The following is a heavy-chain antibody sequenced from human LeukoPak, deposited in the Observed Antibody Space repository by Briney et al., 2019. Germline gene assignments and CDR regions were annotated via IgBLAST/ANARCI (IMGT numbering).Heavy chain of an antibody. Sequence: SVKVSCKASGGTFSSYAISWVRQAPGQGLEWMGRIIPILGIANYAQKLQGRVTMTTDTSTSTAYMELRSLRSDDTAVYYCARAAAAASSFDYWGQGTLVTVSS. CDR3: ARAAAAASSFDY. CDR1: GGTFSSYA. J-gene: IGHJ4*02. CDR2: IIPILGIA. V-gene: IGHV1-69*04. D-gene: IGHD6-13*01.